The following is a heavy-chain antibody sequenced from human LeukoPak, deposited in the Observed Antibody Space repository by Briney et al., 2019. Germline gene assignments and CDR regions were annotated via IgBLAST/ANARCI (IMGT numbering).Heavy chain of an antibody. D-gene: IGHD3-3*01. J-gene: IGHJ4*02. CDR1: GGSIWSYY. V-gene: IGHV4-34*01. CDR3: ARDMNSGYYNFDY. Sequence: SETLSLTCTVSGGSIWSYYWSWIRQPPGKGLEWIGEINHSGSTNYNPSLKSRVTISVDTSKNQFSLKLSSVTAADTAVYYCARDMNSGYYNFDYWGQGTLVTVSS. CDR2: INHSGST.